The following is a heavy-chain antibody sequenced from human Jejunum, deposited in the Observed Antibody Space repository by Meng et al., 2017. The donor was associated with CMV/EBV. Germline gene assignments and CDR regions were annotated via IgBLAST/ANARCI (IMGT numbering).Heavy chain of an antibody. CDR3: ASVWGGYFRF. J-gene: IGHJ4*02. D-gene: IGHD3-3*01. CDR1: GDTLAAYY. Sequence: KVSCKTSGDTLAAYYIHWVRQAPGQGLEWMGWINPNTGSRVSAQKFQGRVTMTWDTSISTAYMELSSLRSDDTAVYYCASVWGGYFRFWGQGTLVTVSS. CDR2: INPNTGSR. V-gene: IGHV1-2*02.